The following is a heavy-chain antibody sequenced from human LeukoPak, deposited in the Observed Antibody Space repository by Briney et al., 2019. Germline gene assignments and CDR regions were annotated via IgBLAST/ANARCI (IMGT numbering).Heavy chain of an antibody. V-gene: IGHV3-11*04. D-gene: IGHD2-2*01. CDR3: ARDFLAPSAAYLDY. J-gene: IGHJ4*02. Sequence: GGSLRLSCAASGFTFSDYCMSWIRQAPGKGLEWVSYISSSGSTIYYADSVKGRFTISRDNSSNTVHLQMNSLRGEDTALYYCARDFLAPSAAYLDYWGQGTLVTVSS. CDR1: GFTFSDYC. CDR2: ISSSGSTI.